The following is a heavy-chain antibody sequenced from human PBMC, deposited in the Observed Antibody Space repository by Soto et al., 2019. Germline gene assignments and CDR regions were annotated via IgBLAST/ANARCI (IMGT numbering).Heavy chain of an antibody. CDR3: LRGGGYEYYFGMDV. Sequence: GESLKISCKGSGYSFTSYWITWVRQTPGKGLEWMGRIDPGDSNTHYSPSFQGHVTLSADTSITTAYLQWSSLKASDTAMYYCLRGGGYEYYFGMDVWGQGTTVTVSS. CDR2: IDPGDSNT. J-gene: IGHJ6*02. V-gene: IGHV5-10-1*01. CDR1: GYSFTSYW. D-gene: IGHD2-15*01.